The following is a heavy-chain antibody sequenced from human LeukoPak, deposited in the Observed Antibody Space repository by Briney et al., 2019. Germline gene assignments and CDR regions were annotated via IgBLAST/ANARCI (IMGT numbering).Heavy chain of an antibody. V-gene: IGHV3-74*01. Sequence: GGSLRLSCAASGFTFSSYWMHWVRLVPGKGLVWVARINPGGSSITYADSVKGRFTISRDNAKNTLYLQMDSLRAEDTGVYYCARSNQADDYWGQGTLVTVSS. CDR2: INPGGSSI. CDR3: ARSNQADDY. J-gene: IGHJ4*02. D-gene: IGHD1-14*01. CDR1: GFTFSSYW.